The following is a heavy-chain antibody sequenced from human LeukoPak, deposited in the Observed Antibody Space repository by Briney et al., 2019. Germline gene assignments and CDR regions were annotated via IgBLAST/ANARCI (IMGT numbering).Heavy chain of an antibody. CDR1: GFTFDDYA. D-gene: IGHD3-22*01. CDR2: ISWNSGSI. CDR3: AGDMYYYDSSGPIPRD. J-gene: IGHJ4*02. V-gene: IGHV3-9*01. Sequence: PGRSLRLSCAASGFTFDDYAMHWVRQAPGKGLEWVSGISWNSGSIGYADSVKGRFTISRDNAKNSLYLQMNSLRAEDTAVYYCAGDMYYYDSSGPIPRDWGQGTLVTVSS.